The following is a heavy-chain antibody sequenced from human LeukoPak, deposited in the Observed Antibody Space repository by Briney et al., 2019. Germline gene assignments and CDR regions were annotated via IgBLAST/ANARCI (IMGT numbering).Heavy chain of an antibody. J-gene: IGHJ4*02. CDR1: GYTFTSYG. CDR3: ARRISDILTGYYFDY. CDR2: ISAYNGNT. D-gene: IGHD3-9*01. V-gene: IGHV1-18*01. Sequence: GASVKVSCKASGYTFTSYGISWVRQAPGQGLEWMGWISAYNGNTNYAQKFHGRVTMTTDTSTSTAYMELRSLRSDDTAVYYCARRISDILTGYYFDYWGQGTLVTVSS.